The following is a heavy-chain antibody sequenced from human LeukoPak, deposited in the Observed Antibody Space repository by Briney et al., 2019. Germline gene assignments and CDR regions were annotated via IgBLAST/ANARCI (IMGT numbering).Heavy chain of an antibody. V-gene: IGHV4-39*07. D-gene: IGHD2-2*01. CDR3: ARWGSECISTSCSAGYYYYMDV. CDR1: GDSISSSSSY. CDR2: IYYSGST. J-gene: IGHJ6*03. Sequence: PSETLSLTCTVSGDSISSSSSYWGWIRQPPGEGLEWIGSIYYSGSTYYNPSLKGRVTISVDTSKNQFSLKLSSVTAADTVVYYCARWGSECISTSCSAGYYYYMDVWGKGTTVTVSS.